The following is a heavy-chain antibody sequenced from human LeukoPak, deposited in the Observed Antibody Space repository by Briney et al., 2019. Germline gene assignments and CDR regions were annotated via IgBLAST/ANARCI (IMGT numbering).Heavy chain of an antibody. CDR1: GDSVSSNSAA. V-gene: IGHV6-1*01. CDR2: TYYRSKWYT. CDR3: ATQAHLYCGGDCYSDYFDY. D-gene: IGHD2-21*02. J-gene: IGHJ4*02. Sequence: PSQTLSLTCAISGDSVSSNSAAWNWIRQSPSRGLEWLGRTYYRSKWYTYYAVSVKSRISINRDTSKNQFSLKLSSVTAADTAVYYCATQAHLYCGGDCYSDYFDYWGQGTLVTVSS.